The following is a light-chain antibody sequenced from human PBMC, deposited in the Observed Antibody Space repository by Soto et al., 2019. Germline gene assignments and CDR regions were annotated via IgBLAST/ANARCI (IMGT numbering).Light chain of an antibody. CDR2: DGS. V-gene: IGKV3D-20*01. CDR1: QSVRSSY. CDR3: QQYDNSAPLS. J-gene: IGKJ4*01. Sequence: EIVLTQSPATLSLSPGDRATLSCGASQSVRSSYVAWYQQKAGLAPRLLIYDGSSRASGIPDRFSGSGSGTDFTLTSGRLEPVDFAVYSCQQYDNSAPLSFGGGTKVE.